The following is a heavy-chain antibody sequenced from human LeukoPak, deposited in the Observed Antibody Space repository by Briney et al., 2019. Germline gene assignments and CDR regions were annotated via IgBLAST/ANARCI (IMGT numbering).Heavy chain of an antibody. CDR1: GFTFSSYV. CDR3: AKGGYFRLSYYMDV. CDR2: ISYDGSNE. V-gene: IGHV3-30*04. Sequence: PGGSLRLSCAASGFTFSSYVMHWVRQAPGKGLEWVAIISYDGSNEYYADSVKGRFTISRDNSKNTLYLQMNSLRAEDTAVYYCAKGGYFRLSYYMDVWGKGTTVTISS. J-gene: IGHJ6*03. D-gene: IGHD3-9*01.